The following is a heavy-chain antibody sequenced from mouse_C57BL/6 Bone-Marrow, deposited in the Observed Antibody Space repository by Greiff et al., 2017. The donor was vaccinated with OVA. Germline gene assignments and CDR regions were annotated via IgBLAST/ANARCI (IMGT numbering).Heavy chain of an antibody. CDR2: VRNKANGYTT. CDR3: ARDHYGSSYVGYAMDY. Sequence: EVQLVESGGGLVQPGGSLSLSCAASGFTFTDYYMSWVRQPPGQALEWLGFVRNKANGYTTEYSASVKGRFTISRDNSPSILYLQMNALRAEDSATYYCARDHYGSSYVGYAMDYWGQGTSVTVSS. CDR1: GFTFTDYY. V-gene: IGHV7-3*01. D-gene: IGHD1-1*01. J-gene: IGHJ4*01.